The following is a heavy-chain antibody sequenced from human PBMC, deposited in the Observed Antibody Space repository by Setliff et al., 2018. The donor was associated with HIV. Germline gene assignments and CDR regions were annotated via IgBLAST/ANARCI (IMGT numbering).Heavy chain of an antibody. J-gene: IGHJ2*01. CDR1: GYSFTSYW. CDR3: ARHRIVKAYYWYFDL. CDR2: IYPGDSDT. V-gene: IGHV5-51*01. D-gene: IGHD3-16*02. Sequence: PGESLKISCKGSGYSFTSYWIGWVRQMPGKGLEWMGIIYPGDSDTRYSPSFQGQVTISADKSISTAYLQWSSLKASDTAMYYCARHRIVKAYYWYFDLWGRGTLVTVSS.